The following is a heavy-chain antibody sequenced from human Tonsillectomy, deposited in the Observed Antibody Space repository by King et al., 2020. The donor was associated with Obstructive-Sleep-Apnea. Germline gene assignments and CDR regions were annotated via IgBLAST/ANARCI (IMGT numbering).Heavy chain of an antibody. CDR2: ITDFISPT. CDR3: ARSRTRYLDY. Sequence: VQLVESGGGLVQPGGSLRLSCAASGFTFSTYNMIWVRQAPGKGLEWVSYITDFISPTYYADSVKGRFTISRDNAKKSLYLQMNSLRAEDTAVYYCARSRTRYLDYWGQGTLVTVSS. CDR1: GFTFSTYN. D-gene: IGHD2-15*01. J-gene: IGHJ4*02. V-gene: IGHV3-48*04.